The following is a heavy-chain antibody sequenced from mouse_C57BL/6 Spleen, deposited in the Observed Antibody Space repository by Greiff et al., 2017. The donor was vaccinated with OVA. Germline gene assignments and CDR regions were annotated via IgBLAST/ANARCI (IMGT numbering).Heavy chain of an antibody. CDR2: IWSGGST. J-gene: IGHJ1*03. V-gene: IGHV2-2*01. CDR1: GFSLTSYG. CDR3: ARNFGYGYFDV. Sequence: VQRVESGPGLVQPSQSLSITCTVSGFSLTSYGVHWVRQSPGKGLEWLGVIWSGGSTDYNAAFISRLSISKDNSKIQVFFKMNSLQADDTAIYYCARNFGYGYFDVWGTGTTVTVSS.